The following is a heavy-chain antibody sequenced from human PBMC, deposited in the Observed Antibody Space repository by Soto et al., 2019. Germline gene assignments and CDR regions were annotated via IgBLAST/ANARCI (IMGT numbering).Heavy chain of an antibody. D-gene: IGHD2-2*02. V-gene: IGHV4-4*02. J-gene: IGHJ6*02. CDR3: ARLFVPAAIDHYHHYGTEV. CDR2: IYRTGST. CDR1: GGSFTSNNW. Sequence: SETLSLTCAVSGGSFTSNNWWTWLRQPPGQGLEWIGEIYRTGSTNYNPSLKSRVTISVDTSKNQFSLKLSSVTAADTAVYYCARLFVPAAIDHYHHYGTEVPGQGTTVTLSS.